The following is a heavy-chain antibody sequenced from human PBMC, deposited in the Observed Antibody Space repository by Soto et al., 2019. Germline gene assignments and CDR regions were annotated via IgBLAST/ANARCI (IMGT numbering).Heavy chain of an antibody. CDR2: INHSGST. V-gene: IGHV4-34*01. D-gene: IGHD3-3*01. J-gene: IGHJ6*02. CDR1: GGSFSGYY. Sequence: TSETLSLTCAVYGGSFSGYYWSWIRQPPGKGLEWIGEINHSGSTNYNPSLKSRVTISVDTSKNQFSLKLSSVTAADTAVYYCARGRVRFLEWHLTHKDYYYYGMDVWGQGTTVTVSS. CDR3: ARGRVRFLEWHLTHKDYYYYGMDV.